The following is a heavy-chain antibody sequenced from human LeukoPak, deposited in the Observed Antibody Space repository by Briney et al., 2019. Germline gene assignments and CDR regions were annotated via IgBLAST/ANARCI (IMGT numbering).Heavy chain of an antibody. J-gene: IGHJ4*02. CDR2: IYYSGST. CDR1: GGSISSSSYY. Sequence: SETLSLTCTVSGGSISSSSYYWGWIRQPPGKGLEWIGSIYYSGSTYYNPSLKSRVTISVDTSKNQFSLKLSSVTAADTAVYYCARGSHDYGDYVGLGWGQGTLVTVSS. V-gene: IGHV4-39*07. D-gene: IGHD4-17*01. CDR3: ARGSHDYGDYVGLG.